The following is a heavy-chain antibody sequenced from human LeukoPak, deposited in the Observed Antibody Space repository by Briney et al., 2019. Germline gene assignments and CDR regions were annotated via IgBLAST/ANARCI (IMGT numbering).Heavy chain of an antibody. CDR3: ARDLGGYYYDSRSLGY. Sequence: PSETLSLTCAVSGGSISSSNWWSWVRQPPGKGLEWIGESYHSGSTNYNPSLKSRVTISVDKSKNQFSLKLSSVTAADTAVYYCARDLGGYYYDSRSLGYWGQGTLVTVSS. D-gene: IGHD3-22*01. V-gene: IGHV4-4*02. CDR2: SYHSGST. J-gene: IGHJ4*02. CDR1: GGSISSSNW.